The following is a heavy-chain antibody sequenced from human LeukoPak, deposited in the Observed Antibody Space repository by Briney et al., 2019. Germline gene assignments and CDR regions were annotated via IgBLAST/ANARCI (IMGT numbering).Heavy chain of an antibody. Sequence: SETLSLTCTVSGGSISSSSYYWGWIRQPPGKGLEWIGSIYYSGSTYYNPSLKSRVTISVDTSKNQFSLKLSSVTAADTAVYYCARGVTLARYSSSWYEGYWGQGTLVTVSS. CDR2: IYYSGST. CDR3: ARGVTLARYSSSWYEGY. V-gene: IGHV4-39*07. D-gene: IGHD6-13*01. J-gene: IGHJ4*02. CDR1: GGSISSSSYY.